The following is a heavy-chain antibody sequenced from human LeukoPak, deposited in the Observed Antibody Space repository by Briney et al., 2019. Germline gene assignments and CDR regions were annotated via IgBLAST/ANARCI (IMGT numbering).Heavy chain of an antibody. CDR2: IDYSGST. J-gene: IGHJ4*02. V-gene: IGHV4-59*01. CDR3: ARFFGSVYYGSGTSFDY. Sequence: SETLSLTCTVSGVSISSYYWSWIRQPPGKGLEWIGYIDYSGSTYNNPSLKSRVTISVDTSKNQLSLMLNSVTAADTAVYYCARFFGSVYYGSGTSFDYWGQGTLVTVSS. D-gene: IGHD3-10*01. CDR1: GVSISSYY.